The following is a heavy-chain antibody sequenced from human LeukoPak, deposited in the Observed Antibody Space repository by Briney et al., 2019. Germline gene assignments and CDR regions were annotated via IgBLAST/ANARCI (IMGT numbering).Heavy chain of an antibody. CDR3: ARTVVVTWQKGY. CDR2: MNPNSGNT. J-gene: IGHJ4*02. CDR1: GYTFTSYD. D-gene: IGHD3-22*01. V-gene: IGHV1-8*01. Sequence: ASVKVSCKASGYTFTSYDINWVRHATGQGLEWMGWMNPNSGNTGYAQKFQGRVTMTRNTSISTAYMELSSLRSEDTAVYYCARTVVVTWQKGYWGQGTLVTVSS.